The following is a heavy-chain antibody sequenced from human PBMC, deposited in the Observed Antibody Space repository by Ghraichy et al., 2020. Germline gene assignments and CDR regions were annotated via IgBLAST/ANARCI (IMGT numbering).Heavy chain of an antibody. D-gene: IGHD6-13*01. J-gene: IGHJ4*02. CDR3: AKGRQQLVSTFDD. Sequence: GGSLRLSCAASGFPFSSYAMSWVRQAPGKGLEWVSGISGSDESTYYADSVKGRFTISRDISKNTLHLEMNSLRAEDTAVYFCAKGRQQLVSTFDDWGQGTLVTVSS. CDR1: GFPFSSYA. V-gene: IGHV3-23*01. CDR2: ISGSDEST.